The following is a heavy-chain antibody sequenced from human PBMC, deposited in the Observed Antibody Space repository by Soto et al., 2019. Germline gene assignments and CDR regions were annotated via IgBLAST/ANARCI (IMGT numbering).Heavy chain of an antibody. CDR2: ISGSGGSE. J-gene: IGHJ6*02. CDR1: GFTFTSYA. V-gene: IGHV3-23*01. Sequence: GGSLRLSCAVSGFTFTSYAITWVRQAPGKGLEWVSAISGSGGSEFYADSVKGRFTISRDNSKNTLYLQMKSLRAEDTALYYCAKGDTTMITDYYAMDVWGQGTTVTVS. CDR3: AKGDTTMITDYYAMDV. D-gene: IGHD5-18*01.